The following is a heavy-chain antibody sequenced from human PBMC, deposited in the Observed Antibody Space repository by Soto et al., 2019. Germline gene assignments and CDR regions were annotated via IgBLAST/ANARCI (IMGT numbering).Heavy chain of an antibody. J-gene: IGHJ4*02. CDR3: ARALYDSSGYPY. V-gene: IGHV3-53*02. CDR2: IYSGGST. Sequence: EVQLVETGGGLIQPGGSLRLSCAASGFTVSSNYMSWVRQAPGKGLEWVSVIYSGGSTYYADSVKGRFTISRDNSKNTLYLQMNSLRAEDTAVYYCARALYDSSGYPYWGQGTLVTVSS. CDR1: GFTVSSNY. D-gene: IGHD3-22*01.